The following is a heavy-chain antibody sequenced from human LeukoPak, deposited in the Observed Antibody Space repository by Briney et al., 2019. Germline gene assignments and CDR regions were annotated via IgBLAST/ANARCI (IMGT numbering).Heavy chain of an antibody. CDR2: IYPGDYDT. CDR3: AKHGPDSGSYWVCEDY. V-gene: IGHV5-51*01. J-gene: IGHJ4*02. D-gene: IGHD1-26*01. Sequence: GESLKIPCKGSGYSFTSFWIGWVRQMPGKGLEWMGVIYPGDYDTRYSPSFQGQVTISADKSISTAYRQWSSLKASEPAMYYCAKHGPDSGSYWVCEDYWGQGTLVTVPS. CDR1: GYSFTSFW.